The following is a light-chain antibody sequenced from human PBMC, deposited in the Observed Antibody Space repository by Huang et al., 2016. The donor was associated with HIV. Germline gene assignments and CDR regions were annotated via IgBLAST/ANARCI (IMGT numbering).Light chain of an antibody. CDR1: QNINTY. J-gene: IGKJ5*01. CDR3: QQSYSALSS. CDR2: SAS. Sequence: IQMTQSPTSLSASIGDRVSIACRTSQNINTYLNWYQQKPGKAPKVLISSASTLHSGVPSRFSGSGSGTDVTLTIRGLQLDDFATYYCQQSYSALSSFGPGTRL. V-gene: IGKV1-39*01.